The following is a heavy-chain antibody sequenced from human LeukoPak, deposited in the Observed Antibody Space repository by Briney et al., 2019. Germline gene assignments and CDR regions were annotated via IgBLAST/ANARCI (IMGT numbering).Heavy chain of an antibody. D-gene: IGHD2-2*01. J-gene: IGHJ4*02. V-gene: IGHV4-39*01. CDR1: GGSISSSSYY. Sequence: PSETLSLTCTVSGGSISSSSYYWGWLRQPPGKGLEWFGRIYYSGSTYYNPSLKSRVTISVDTSKNQFSLKLSSVTAAEAAVYYCARVEVGDIVVVPAAETYYFDYWGQGTLVTVSS. CDR2: IYYSGST. CDR3: ARVEVGDIVVVPAAETYYFDY.